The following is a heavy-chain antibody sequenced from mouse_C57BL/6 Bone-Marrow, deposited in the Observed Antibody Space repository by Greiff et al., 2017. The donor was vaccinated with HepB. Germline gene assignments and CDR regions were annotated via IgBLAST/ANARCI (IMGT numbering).Heavy chain of an antibody. CDR1: GFNIKNTY. CDR2: IDPANGNT. CDR3: ARGGITTVVPFAY. J-gene: IGHJ3*01. Sequence: VQLQQSVAELVRPGASVKLSCTASGFNIKNTYMHWVKQRPEQGLEWIGRIDPANGNTKYAPKFQGKATITAEPSSNTAYLQLSSLTSEDTAIYYCARGGITTVVPFAYWGQGTLVTVSA. D-gene: IGHD1-1*01. V-gene: IGHV14-3*01.